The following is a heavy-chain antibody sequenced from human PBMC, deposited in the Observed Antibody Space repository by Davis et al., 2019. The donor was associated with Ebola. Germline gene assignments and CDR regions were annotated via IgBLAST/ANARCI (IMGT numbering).Heavy chain of an antibody. CDR2: ISSSGSTI. CDR1: GFTFSSYS. D-gene: IGHD6-6*01. V-gene: IGHV3-48*04. CDR3: AKDLQYSSSYYYGMDV. Sequence: GESLKISCAASGFTFSSYSMNWVRQAPGKGLEWVSYISSSGSTIYYADSVKGRFTISRDNAKNSLYLQMNSLRAEDTALYYCAKDLQYSSSYYYGMDVWGQGTTVTVSS. J-gene: IGHJ6*02.